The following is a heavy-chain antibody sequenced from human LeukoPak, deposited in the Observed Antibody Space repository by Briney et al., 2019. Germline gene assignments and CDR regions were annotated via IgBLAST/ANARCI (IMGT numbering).Heavy chain of an antibody. CDR3: ARDPRSTLIQIAAAGFVY. D-gene: IGHD6-13*01. J-gene: IGHJ4*02. V-gene: IGHV3-30*03. Sequence: PGGSLRLSCTASKLTFTSYNMHWVRQAPGKGLEWVAVISYDGNEKYYADSVKGRFTISRDNSKNTLYLQMNSLRAEDTAVYYCARDPRSTLIQIAAAGFVYWGQGTLVTVSS. CDR1: KLTFTSYN. CDR2: ISYDGNEK.